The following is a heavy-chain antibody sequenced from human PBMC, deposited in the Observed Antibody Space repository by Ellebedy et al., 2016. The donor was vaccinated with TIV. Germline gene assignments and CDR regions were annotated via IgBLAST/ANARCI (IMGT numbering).Heavy chain of an antibody. J-gene: IGHJ3*02. CDR1: GGSIRSYY. Sequence: MPSETLSLTCTVSGGSIRSYYWSWIRQPPGKGLEWIGYFYYSGSTNYNPSLKSRVTISVDTSKNQFSLKLSSVTAADTAVYYCARASNYYDSSGYYSGAFDIWGQGTMVTVSS. V-gene: IGHV4-59*01. D-gene: IGHD3-22*01. CDR2: FYYSGST. CDR3: ARASNYYDSSGYYSGAFDI.